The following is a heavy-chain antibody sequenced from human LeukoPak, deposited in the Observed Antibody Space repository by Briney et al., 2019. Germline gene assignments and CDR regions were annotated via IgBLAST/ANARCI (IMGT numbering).Heavy chain of an antibody. V-gene: IGHV1-18*01. D-gene: IGHD3-9*01. J-gene: IGHJ5*02. CDR1: GYTFTSYG. CDR2: ISAYNGNT. CDR3: ARDRLLRYRGGFDP. Sequence: ASVKVSCKASGYTFTSYGISWARQAPGQGLEWMGWISAYNGNTNYAQKLQGRVTMTTDTSTSTAYMELRSLRSDDTAVYYCARDRLLRYRGGFDPWGQGTLVTVSS.